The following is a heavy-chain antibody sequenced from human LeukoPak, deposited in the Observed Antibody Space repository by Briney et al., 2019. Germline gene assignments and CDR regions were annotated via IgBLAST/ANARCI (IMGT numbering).Heavy chain of an antibody. CDR2: IYYSGST. Sequence: PSETLSLTCTVSGGSISSHYWSWIRQPPGKGLEWIGYIYYSGSTNYNPSIKSRVTISVNSSKNQFSLKLSSVTAADTAVYYCARTDSGSAIDYWGQGTLVTVSS. V-gene: IGHV4-59*11. D-gene: IGHD1-26*01. J-gene: IGHJ4*02. CDR3: ARTDSGSAIDY. CDR1: GGSISSHY.